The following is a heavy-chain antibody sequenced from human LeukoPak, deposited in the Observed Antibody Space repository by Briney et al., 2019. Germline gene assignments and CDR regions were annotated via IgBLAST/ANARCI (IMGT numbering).Heavy chain of an antibody. J-gene: IGHJ4*02. V-gene: IGHV3-33*01. D-gene: IGHD3-10*01. CDR1: GFTFSNYG. Sequence: GRSLRLSCAASGFTFSNYGMHWVRQAPGKGLEWVAVIWYGGTNKYYADSLNGRFTISRDNSKNTLYLQMNSLRAEDTAIYYCARGSGLRQQQAIDYWGQGTLVTVSS. CDR2: IWYGGTNK. CDR3: ARGSGLRQQQAIDY.